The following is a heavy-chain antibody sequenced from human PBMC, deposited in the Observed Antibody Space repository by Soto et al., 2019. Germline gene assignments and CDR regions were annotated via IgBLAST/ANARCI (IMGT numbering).Heavy chain of an antibody. Sequence: AASGFTFSSYAMSWVRQAPGKGLEWVSAISGSGGSTYYADSVKGRFTISRDNSKNTLYLQMNSLRAEDTAVYYCAKDLRTPHYDFWSGQFDYWGQGTLVTVS. J-gene: IGHJ4*02. D-gene: IGHD3-3*01. CDR2: ISGSGGST. CDR1: GFTFSSYA. CDR3: AKDLRTPHYDFWSGQFDY. V-gene: IGHV3-23*01.